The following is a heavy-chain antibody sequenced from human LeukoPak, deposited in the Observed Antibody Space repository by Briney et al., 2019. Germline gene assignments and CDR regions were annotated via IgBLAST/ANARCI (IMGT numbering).Heavy chain of an antibody. D-gene: IGHD4-23*01. CDR3: ARSGYGGNSFDY. CDR2: MDPNSGNT. Sequence: ASVKVSCKASGYIFTSYDINWVRQATGQGLEWMGWMDPNSGNTGYAQKFQGRVTMTRNTSISTAYMELSSLRSEDTAVYYCARSGYGGNSFDYWGQGTLVTVSS. J-gene: IGHJ4*02. CDR1: GYIFTSYD. V-gene: IGHV1-8*01.